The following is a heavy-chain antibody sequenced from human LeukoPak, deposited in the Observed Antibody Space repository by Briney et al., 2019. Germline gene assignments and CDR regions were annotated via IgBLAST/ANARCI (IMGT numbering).Heavy chain of an antibody. J-gene: IGHJ4*02. CDR2: IYYSGST. CDR3: AREVPMTTVAHPLGPFDY. CDR1: GGSISSGGYY. Sequence: SQTLSLTCTVSGGSISSGGYYWGWVRQHPGRGLEWIGYIYYSGSTYYNPSLKSRVTISVNTSKNQFSLKLSSVTAADTAVYYCAREVPMTTVAHPLGPFDYWGQGTLVTVSS. D-gene: IGHD4-23*01. V-gene: IGHV4-31*03.